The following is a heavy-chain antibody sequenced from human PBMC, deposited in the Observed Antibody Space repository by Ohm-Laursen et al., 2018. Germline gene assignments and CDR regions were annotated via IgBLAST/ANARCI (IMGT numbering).Heavy chain of an antibody. D-gene: IGHD6-19*01. V-gene: IGHV4-31*11. Sequence: SDTLSLTCAVSDGSFSSADYYWSWIRHHPGKGLEWIGYVSYSENTYYNPSLKSRLLISVDRSKNQFSLKLSSVIAADTAMYYCARHASVTGLDYWGQGTLVTVSS. CDR1: DGSFSSADYY. J-gene: IGHJ4*02. CDR3: ARHASVTGLDY. CDR2: VSYSENT.